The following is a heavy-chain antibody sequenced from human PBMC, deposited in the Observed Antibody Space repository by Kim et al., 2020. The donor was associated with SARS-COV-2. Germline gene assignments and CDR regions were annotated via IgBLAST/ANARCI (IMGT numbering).Heavy chain of an antibody. Sequence: SETLSLTCAVYGGSFSGYYWSWIRQPPGKGLEWIGEINHSGSTNYNPSLKSRVTISVDTSKNQFSLKLSSVTAADTAVYYCARAPSGYSHIRKGRDFDYWGQGTLVTVSS. J-gene: IGHJ4*02. V-gene: IGHV4-34*01. D-gene: IGHD3-3*01. CDR2: INHSGST. CDR1: GGSFSGYY. CDR3: ARAPSGYSHIRKGRDFDY.